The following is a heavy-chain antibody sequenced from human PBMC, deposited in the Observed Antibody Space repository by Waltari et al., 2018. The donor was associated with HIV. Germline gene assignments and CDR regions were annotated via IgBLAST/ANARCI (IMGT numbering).Heavy chain of an antibody. CDR3: AREGSSGSRY. Sequence: QVQLLQSGAEVKKPGASVKVSCKAAGYTFTSYGISWGRQAPGQGLEWMGWISAYNANKNYAQKLQGRVTMTTDTSTGTAYLELRSLRSDDTDVYYCAREGSSGSRYWGQGTLVTVSS. J-gene: IGHJ4*02. CDR1: GYTFTSYG. D-gene: IGHD3-22*01. V-gene: IGHV1-18*01. CDR2: ISAYNANK.